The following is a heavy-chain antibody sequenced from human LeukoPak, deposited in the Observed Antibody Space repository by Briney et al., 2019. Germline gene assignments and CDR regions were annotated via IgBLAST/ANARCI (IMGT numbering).Heavy chain of an antibody. D-gene: IGHD6-6*01. J-gene: IGHJ4*02. V-gene: IGHV1-2*02. CDR3: ARVGRAFTARSSFFDY. CDR1: GYIFTTYN. CDR2: INPNSGGT. Sequence: ASVKVSCKASGYIFTTYNMHWVRQAPGQGLEWMGWINPNSGGTNYAQKFQGRVTMTRDTSISTAYMELIRLRSADTAVYYCARVGRAFTARSSFFDYWGQGTLVTVSS.